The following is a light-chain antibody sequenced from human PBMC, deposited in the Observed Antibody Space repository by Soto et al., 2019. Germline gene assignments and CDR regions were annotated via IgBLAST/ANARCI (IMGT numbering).Light chain of an antibody. CDR3: LQYNSKWT. CDR1: QSISSW. V-gene: IGKV1-5*03. J-gene: IGKJ1*01. Sequence: DIQMTQSPSTLSASVGDRITITCRASQSISSWLAWYQQKPGKAPKLLIYAASSLRSGVPSRFSGSGSGTEFTLIITSLQPHDFATYYCLQYNSKWTFGQGTKVEIK. CDR2: AAS.